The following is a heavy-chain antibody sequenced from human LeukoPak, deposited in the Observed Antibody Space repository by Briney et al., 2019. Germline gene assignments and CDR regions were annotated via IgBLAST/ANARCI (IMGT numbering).Heavy chain of an antibody. Sequence: GGSLRLSCAASGFSFSTYAMSWVRQAPGKGLEWVSSIIATGDSTYYADSVKGRFTISRDNSKNTLYLQMNSLRAEDTAIYYCAKDLRTYGSGIYRLPTVIFNYWGQGTLVTVSS. CDR3: AKDLRTYGSGIYRLPTVIFNY. J-gene: IGHJ4*02. V-gene: IGHV3-23*01. CDR1: GFSFSTYA. D-gene: IGHD3-10*01. CDR2: IIATGDST.